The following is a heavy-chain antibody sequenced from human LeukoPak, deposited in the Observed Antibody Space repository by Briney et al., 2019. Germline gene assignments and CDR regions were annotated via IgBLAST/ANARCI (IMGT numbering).Heavy chain of an antibody. D-gene: IGHD5-18*01. CDR2: ISSSGSTI. V-gene: IGHV3-48*03. CDR3: ARGYSYGSHFDY. Sequence: GGSLRLSCAASGFTFSSYEMNGVRQAPGKGLEWVSYISSSGSTIYHADSVKGRFSTSRDNAKNSLYLQMNSLRAEDTAVYYCARGYSYGSHFDYWGQRTVVTVSS. J-gene: IGHJ4*02. CDR1: GFTFSSYE.